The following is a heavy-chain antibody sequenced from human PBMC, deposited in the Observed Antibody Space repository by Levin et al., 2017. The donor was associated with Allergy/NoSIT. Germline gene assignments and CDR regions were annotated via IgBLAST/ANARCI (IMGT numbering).Heavy chain of an antibody. V-gene: IGHV3-23*01. D-gene: IGHD3-10*01. Sequence: SCAASGFTFSSYAMSWVRQAPGKGLEWVSAISGSGGSTYYADSVKGRFTISRDNSKNTLYLQMNSLRAEDTAVYYCAKVPSYYYGSGRGVFDYWGQGTLVTVSS. J-gene: IGHJ4*02. CDR3: AKVPSYYYGSGRGVFDY. CDR2: ISGSGGST. CDR1: GFTFSSYA.